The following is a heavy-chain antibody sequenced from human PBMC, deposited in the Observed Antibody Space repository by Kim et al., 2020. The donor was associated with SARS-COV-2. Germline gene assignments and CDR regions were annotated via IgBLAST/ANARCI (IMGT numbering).Heavy chain of an antibody. CDR3: ARGVRLSYYYDSSGYYYMDYFDY. D-gene: IGHD3-22*01. CDR2: ISSSGSTI. V-gene: IGHV3-11*01. J-gene: IGHJ4*02. Sequence: GGSLRLSCAASGFTFSDYYMSWIRQAPGKGLEWVSYISSSGSTIYYADSVKGRFTISRDNAKNSLYLQMNSLRAEDTAVYYCARGVRLSYYYDSSGYYYMDYFDYWGQGTLVTVSS. CDR1: GFTFSDYY.